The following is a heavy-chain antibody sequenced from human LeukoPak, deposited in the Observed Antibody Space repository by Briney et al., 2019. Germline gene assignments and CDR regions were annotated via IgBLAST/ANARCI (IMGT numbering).Heavy chain of an antibody. Sequence: GGSLRLSCAASGFTFSSYAMHWVRQAPGKGLERVAVISYDGSNKYYADSVKGRFTISRDNSKNTLYLQMNSLRAEDTAVYYCARISTIFGPYWGQGTLVTVSS. CDR3: ARISTIFGPY. J-gene: IGHJ4*02. CDR2: ISYDGSNK. V-gene: IGHV3-30-3*01. D-gene: IGHD3-3*01. CDR1: GFTFSSYA.